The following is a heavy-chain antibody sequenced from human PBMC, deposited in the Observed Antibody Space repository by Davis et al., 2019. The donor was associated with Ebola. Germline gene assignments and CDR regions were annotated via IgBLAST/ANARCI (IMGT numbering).Heavy chain of an antibody. CDR2: ISSSSSYT. CDR1: GFTFGAYA. V-gene: IGHV3-11*06. D-gene: IGHD6-19*01. Sequence: GGSLRLSCTASGFTFGAYAMSWVRQAPGKGMEWVSYISSSSSYTNYADSVKDRFTISRDNAKNSLYLQMNSLRAEDTAVYYCARDIAVAGTIGFDYWGQGTLVTVSS. J-gene: IGHJ4*02. CDR3: ARDIAVAGTIGFDY.